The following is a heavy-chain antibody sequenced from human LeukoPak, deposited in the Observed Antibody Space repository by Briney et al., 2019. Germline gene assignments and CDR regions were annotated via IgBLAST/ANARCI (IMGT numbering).Heavy chain of an antibody. D-gene: IGHD3-22*01. J-gene: IGHJ4*02. CDR3: AKDLRSYYYDSSGDPSFYFDY. CDR2: ISGSGGST. Sequence: GGSLRLSCAASAFTFSSYAMSWVRQAPGKGLEWISAISGSGGSTYYADSVKGRFTISRDNSKSTLYLQMNSLRAEDTAVYYCAKDLRSYYYDSSGDPSFYFDYWGQGTLVTVSS. V-gene: IGHV3-23*01. CDR1: AFTFSSYA.